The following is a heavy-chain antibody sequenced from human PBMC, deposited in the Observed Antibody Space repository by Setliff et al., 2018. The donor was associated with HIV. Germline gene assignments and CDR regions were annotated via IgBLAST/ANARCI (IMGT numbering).Heavy chain of an antibody. J-gene: IGHJ4*02. CDR1: GFTFSAYA. D-gene: IGHD1-26*01. CDR2: ISSNGLST. CDR3: ARDAEVGTTYFDY. V-gene: IGHV3-64*02. Sequence: LRLSCAASGFTFSAYAMHWVRQAPGKGLEYVSAISSNGLSTYYADSVKGRFTISRDNSKSTLYLQMGSLRAEDMAVYYCARDAEVGTTYFDYWGQGTLVTVSS.